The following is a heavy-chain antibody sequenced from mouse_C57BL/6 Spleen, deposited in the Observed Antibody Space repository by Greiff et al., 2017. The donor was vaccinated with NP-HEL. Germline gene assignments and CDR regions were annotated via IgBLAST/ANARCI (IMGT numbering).Heavy chain of an antibody. J-gene: IGHJ1*03. CDR3: ARYISSPRYFDV. CDR2: IRNKANGYTT. CDR1: GFTFTDYY. V-gene: IGHV7-3*01. Sequence: EVKVVESGGGLVQPGGSLSLSCAASGFTFTDYYMSWVRQPPGKALEWLGFIRNKANGYTTEYSASVKGRFTISRDNSQSILYLQMNALRAEDSATYYCARYISSPRYFDVWGTGTTVTVSS.